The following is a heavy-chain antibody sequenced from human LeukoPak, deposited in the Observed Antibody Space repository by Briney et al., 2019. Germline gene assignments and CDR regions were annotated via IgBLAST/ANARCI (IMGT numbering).Heavy chain of an antibody. J-gene: IGHJ6*02. V-gene: IGHV1-2*02. CDR3: ARELGDFWSGYQDV. Sequence: ASVKVSCKASGYTFTGYYMHWVRQAPGQGLEWMGWINPNSGGTNYAQKFQGRVTMTRDTSISTAYMELSRLSSDDTAVYYCARELGDFWSGYQDVWGQGTTVTVSS. CDR2: INPNSGGT. CDR1: GYTFTGYY. D-gene: IGHD3-3*01.